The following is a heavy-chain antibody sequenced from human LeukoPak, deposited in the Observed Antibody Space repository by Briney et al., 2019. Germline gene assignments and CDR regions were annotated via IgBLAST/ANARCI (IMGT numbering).Heavy chain of an antibody. CDR2: IYYSGST. Sequence: SETLSLTCTVSGGSISSYYWSWIRQPPGKGLEWIGYIYYSGSTNYNSSLKSRVTISVDTSKNQFSLKLSSVTAADTAVYYCARSDDPIAVAGIDYWGQGTLVTVSS. CDR3: ARSDDPIAVAGIDY. CDR1: GGSISSYY. D-gene: IGHD6-19*01. J-gene: IGHJ4*02. V-gene: IGHV4-59*01.